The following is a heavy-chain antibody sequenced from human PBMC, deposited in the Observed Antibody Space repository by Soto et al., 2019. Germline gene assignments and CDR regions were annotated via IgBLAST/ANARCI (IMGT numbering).Heavy chain of an antibody. V-gene: IGHV3-33*01. J-gene: IGHJ3*02. CDR2: IWYDGSNK. CDR1: GFTFSSYG. CDR3: ARDQGSGGLDI. D-gene: IGHD6-25*01. Sequence: QVQLVESGGGVVQPGRSLRLSCAASGFTFSSYGMHWVRQAPGKGLEWVAVIWYDGSNKYYADSVKGRFTISRDNSKNTLYLQMNSLRAEDTAVYYCARDQGSGGLDIWGQGTMFTVSS.